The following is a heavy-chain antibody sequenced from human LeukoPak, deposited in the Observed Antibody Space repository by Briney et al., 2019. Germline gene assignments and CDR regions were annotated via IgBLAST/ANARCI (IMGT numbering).Heavy chain of an antibody. CDR1: GFAFSSYA. J-gene: IGHJ6*02. CDR3: ARDLHYWVAMDV. D-gene: IGHD2-8*02. Sequence: GASLRLSCAASGFAFSSYAMSWVRQAPGKGLEWVSAIRGSGGSTYYADSVKGRFTISRDNSKNTLDLQMNSLRVEDTAVYYCARDLHYWVAMDVWGQGTTVTVS. V-gene: IGHV3-23*01. CDR2: IRGSGGST.